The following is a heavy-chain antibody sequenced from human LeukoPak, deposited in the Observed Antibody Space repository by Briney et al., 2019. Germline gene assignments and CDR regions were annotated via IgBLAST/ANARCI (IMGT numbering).Heavy chain of an antibody. Sequence: SETLSLTCTVSGGSISSYYWSWIRQPPGKGLEWIGYIYYSGSTNYNPSLKSRVTISVDTSKNQFSLKLSSVTAADTAVYYCARGTPYCTNGVCSNDFDYWAREPWSPSPQ. J-gene: IGHJ4*02. V-gene: IGHV4-59*01. CDR3: ARGTPYCTNGVCSNDFDY. CDR1: GGSISSYY. D-gene: IGHD2-8*01. CDR2: IYYSGST.